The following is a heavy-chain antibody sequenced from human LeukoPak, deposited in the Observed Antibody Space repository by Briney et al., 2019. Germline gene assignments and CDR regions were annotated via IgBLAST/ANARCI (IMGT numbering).Heavy chain of an antibody. CDR3: AKDSVIWFGEPNWFDP. V-gene: IGHV1-69*04. D-gene: IGHD3-10*01. J-gene: IGHJ5*02. CDR1: GGTFSSYA. Sequence: SVKVSCKASGGTFSSYAISWVRQAPGQGLEWMGRIIPILGIANYAQKFQGRVTITADKSTSTAYMELSSLRSEDTAVYYCAKDSVIWFGEPNWFDPWGQGTLATVSS. CDR2: IIPILGIA.